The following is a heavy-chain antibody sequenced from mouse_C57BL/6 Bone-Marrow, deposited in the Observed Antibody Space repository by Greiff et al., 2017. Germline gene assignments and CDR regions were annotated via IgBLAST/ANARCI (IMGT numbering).Heavy chain of an antibody. Sequence: QVQLQQPGAELVKPGASVKLSCKASGYTFTSYWMHWVKQRPGQGLEWIGMIHPNSGSTNYNEKFKSKATLTVDKSSSTAYMQLSSLTSEDSAVYYCAGFITTVQDYYAMDYWGQGTSVTVSS. CDR1: GYTFTSYW. CDR2: IHPNSGST. V-gene: IGHV1-64*01. D-gene: IGHD1-1*01. J-gene: IGHJ4*01. CDR3: AGFITTVQDYYAMDY.